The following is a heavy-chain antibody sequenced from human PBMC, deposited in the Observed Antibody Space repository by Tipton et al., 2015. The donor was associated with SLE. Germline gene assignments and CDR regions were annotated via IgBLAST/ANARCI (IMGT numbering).Heavy chain of an antibody. J-gene: IGHJ5*02. D-gene: IGHD3-3*01. CDR2: VFHTGST. Sequence: TLSLTCTVSGDSISSYYWTWIRQPPGKGLEWLGYVFHTGSTNYNPSLNGRVTTSVDTSKNQFSLRLKSVTTADTAVYYCARARPLFNWFDPWGQGTLVIVSS. CDR1: GDSISSYY. V-gene: IGHV4-59*01. CDR3: ARARPLFNWFDP.